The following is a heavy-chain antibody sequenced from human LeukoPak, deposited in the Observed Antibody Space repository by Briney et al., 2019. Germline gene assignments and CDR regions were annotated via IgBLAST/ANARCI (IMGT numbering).Heavy chain of an antibody. D-gene: IGHD3-9*01. CDR1: GYSFTSYW. J-gene: IGHJ2*01. CDR2: IYPGDSDT. Sequence: GESLKISCKGSGYSFTSYWIGWVRQMPGKGLEWMGIIYPGDSDTRYSPSFQGQVTISADKSISTAYLQWSSLKAPDTAMYYCARRYDILTGYYPGPYWYFDLWGRGTLVTVSS. V-gene: IGHV5-51*01. CDR3: ARRYDILTGYYPGPYWYFDL.